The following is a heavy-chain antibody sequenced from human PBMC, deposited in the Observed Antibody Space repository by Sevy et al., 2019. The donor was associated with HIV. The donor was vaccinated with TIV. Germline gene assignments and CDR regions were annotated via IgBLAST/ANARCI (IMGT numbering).Heavy chain of an antibody. CDR2: ISSSSSYI. CDR1: GFTFSSYS. V-gene: IGHV3-21*01. Sequence: GGSLRLSCAASGFTFSSYSMNWVRQAPGKGLEWVSSISSSSSYIYYADPVKGRFTISRDNAKNSLYLQMNSLRAEDTAVYYCARSDYYDSSGYYYAQVAFDIWGQGTMVTVSS. D-gene: IGHD3-22*01. J-gene: IGHJ3*02. CDR3: ARSDYYDSSGYYYAQVAFDI.